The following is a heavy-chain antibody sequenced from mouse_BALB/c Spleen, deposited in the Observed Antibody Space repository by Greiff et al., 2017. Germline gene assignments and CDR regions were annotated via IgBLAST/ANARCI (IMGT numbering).Heavy chain of an antibody. V-gene: IGHV5-9-3*01. CDR2: ISSGGSYT. CDR3: ARQDGTGFAY. Sequence: EVMLVESGGGLVKPGGSLKLSCAASGFTFSSYAMSWVRQTPEKRLEWVATISSGGSYTYYPDSVKGRFTISRDNAKNTLYLQMSSLRSEDTAMYYCARQDGTGFAYWGQGTLVTVSA. D-gene: IGHD4-1*01. J-gene: IGHJ3*01. CDR1: GFTFSSYA.